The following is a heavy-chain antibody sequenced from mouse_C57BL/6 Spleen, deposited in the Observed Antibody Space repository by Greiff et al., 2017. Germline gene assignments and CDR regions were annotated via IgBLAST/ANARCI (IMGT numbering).Heavy chain of an antibody. Sequence: EVLLVESEAGLVQPGSSMKLSCTASGFTFSDYYMAWVRQVPEKGLEWVANINDDGSSTYYLECLKSRFILSRDNATNILYLQVSSLKSEDTATYYCARDRMKYFDCWGKGTTLTVSS. V-gene: IGHV5-16*01. CDR1: GFTFSDYY. J-gene: IGHJ2*01. CDR2: INDDGSST. CDR3: ARDRMKYFDC.